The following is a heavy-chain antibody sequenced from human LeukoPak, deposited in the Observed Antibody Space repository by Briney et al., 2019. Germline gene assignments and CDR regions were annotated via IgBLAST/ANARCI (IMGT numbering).Heavy chain of an antibody. CDR2: ISAYDGHT. Sequence: ASVKDSCKASGYTFTTYGITWVRQAPGQGLEWMGWISAYDGHTFYAQNLQGRLTMTTDTSTSTAYMELRSLGSDDTAVYYCARDLWFAASSPYGMDVWGQGTTVTVSS. J-gene: IGHJ6*02. CDR1: GYTFTTYG. D-gene: IGHD3-10*01. V-gene: IGHV1-18*01. CDR3: ARDLWFAASSPYGMDV.